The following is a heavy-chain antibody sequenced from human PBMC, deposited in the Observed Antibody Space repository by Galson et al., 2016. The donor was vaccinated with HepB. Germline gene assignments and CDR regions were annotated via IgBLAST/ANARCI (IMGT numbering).Heavy chain of an antibody. Sequence: QSGAEVKKPGESLKISCKGSGYNFTSYWIGWVRQMPGKGLEWMGIIYPGDSDARYSPSFQGQVTISADKSISTAYLQWSSLKASDTAMYYCARPGRDYYGSGSYRYYYYYGMDVWGQGTTVTVSS. V-gene: IGHV5-51*01. CDR2: IYPGDSDA. D-gene: IGHD3-10*01. CDR1: GYNFTSYW. J-gene: IGHJ6*02. CDR3: ARPGRDYYGSGSYRYYYYYGMDV.